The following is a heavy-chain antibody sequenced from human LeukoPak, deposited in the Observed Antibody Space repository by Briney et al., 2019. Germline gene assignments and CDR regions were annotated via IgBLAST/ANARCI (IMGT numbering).Heavy chain of an antibody. CDR3: ARDTISGWPAFDI. CDR2: ISSSSSTI. D-gene: IGHD6-19*01. CDR1: GFTFSSYS. J-gene: IGHJ3*02. V-gene: IGHV3-48*01. Sequence: GGSLRLSRAASGFTFSSYSMNWVRQAPGKGLEWVSYISSSSSTIYYADSVKGRFTISRDNAKNSLYLQMNSLRAEDTAVYYCARDTISGWPAFDIWGQGTMVTVSS.